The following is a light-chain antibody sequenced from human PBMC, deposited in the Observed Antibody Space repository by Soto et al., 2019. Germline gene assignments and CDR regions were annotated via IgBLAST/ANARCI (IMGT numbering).Light chain of an antibody. J-gene: IGKJ3*01. V-gene: IGKV1-39*01. CDR2: DAA. CDR1: QNINTY. Sequence: DIQMTQSPYSLSAAVGDRVTITCRASQNINTYLNWYQQKPGKAPKLLIFDAASLQSGVPSRFSGSGSRTDFTLTITSLQPEDFSTYYCQQNSSAPFTFGPGTKVYI. CDR3: QQNSSAPFT.